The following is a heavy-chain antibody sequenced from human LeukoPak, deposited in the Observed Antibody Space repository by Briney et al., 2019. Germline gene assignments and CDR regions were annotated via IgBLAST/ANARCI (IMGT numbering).Heavy chain of an antibody. J-gene: IGHJ3*02. CDR3: ARRAMVRSQNAFDI. Sequence: SETLSLTCTVSGGSISSYYWSWIRQPPGKGLEWIGEINHSGSTNYNPSLKSRVTISVDTSKNQFSLKLSSVTAADTAVYYCARRAMVRSQNAFDIWGQGTMVTVSS. CDR2: INHSGST. CDR1: GGSISSYY. V-gene: IGHV4-34*01. D-gene: IGHD3-10*01.